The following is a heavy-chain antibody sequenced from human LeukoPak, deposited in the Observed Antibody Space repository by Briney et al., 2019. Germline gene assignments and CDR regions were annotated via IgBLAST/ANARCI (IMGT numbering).Heavy chain of an antibody. CDR1: GGSINTYY. J-gene: IGHJ4*02. CDR2: ISYSGTT. Sequence: SKTLSLTCTVSGGSINTYYWSWIRQPPGKGLEWIGYISYSGTTKYNPSLESRVTITIDTSKNQFSLKLSSVTAADTAVYYCAREGYDSNIYYKADYWGQGTLVTVSS. CDR3: AREGYDSNIYYKADY. D-gene: IGHD3-22*01. V-gene: IGHV4-59*01.